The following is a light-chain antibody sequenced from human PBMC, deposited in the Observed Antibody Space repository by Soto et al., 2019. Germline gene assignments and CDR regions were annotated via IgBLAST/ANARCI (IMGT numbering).Light chain of an antibody. CDR2: DAS. V-gene: IGKV3-11*01. J-gene: IGKJ3*01. CDR3: QQRTNWPLFT. Sequence: EMLLTQAPATLSLSPGERGTLSCRASQSVGSSLAWYQQKPGQAPRLLIYDASNTATATPARLSGSGSGTDFNLTISSREPEDFAFYFCQQRTNWPLFTFGPGTKVDIK. CDR1: QSVGSS.